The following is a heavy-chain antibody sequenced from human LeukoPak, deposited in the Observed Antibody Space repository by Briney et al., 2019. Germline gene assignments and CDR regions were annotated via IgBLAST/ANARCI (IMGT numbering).Heavy chain of an antibody. CDR2: IKEDGSEK. V-gene: IGHV3-7*01. CDR3: ARGLHYDILTGYLQFDY. Sequence: GGSLRLSCAASEFTFSNYWMSWVRQAPGKGLEWVANIKEDGSEKYYVDSVKGRFTISRDNSKNTLYLQMNSLRAEDTAVYYCARGLHYDILTGYLQFDYWGQGTLVTVSS. CDR1: EFTFSNYW. J-gene: IGHJ4*02. D-gene: IGHD3-9*01.